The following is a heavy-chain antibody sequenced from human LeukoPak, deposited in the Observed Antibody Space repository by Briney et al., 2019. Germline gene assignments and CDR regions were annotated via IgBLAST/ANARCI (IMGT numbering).Heavy chain of an antibody. J-gene: IGHJ3*02. Sequence: SETLSLTCAVYGGSFSGHYWSWIRQPPGKGLEWIGEINHSGSTNYNPSLKSRVTISVDTSKNQFSLKLSSVTAADTAVYYCARMDGAFDIWGQGTMVTVSS. CDR2: INHSGST. CDR1: GGSFSGHY. V-gene: IGHV4-34*01. D-gene: IGHD2-2*03. CDR3: ARMDGAFDI.